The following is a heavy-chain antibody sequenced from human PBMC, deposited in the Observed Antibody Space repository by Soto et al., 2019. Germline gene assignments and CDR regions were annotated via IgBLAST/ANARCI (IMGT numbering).Heavy chain of an antibody. CDR1: GFMFTKST. CDR3: ARVGTGSSTPLDI. J-gene: IGHJ3*02. D-gene: IGHD3-9*01. Sequence: KPGGSLRLSCVASGFMFTKSTMNWVRQAPGKGLEWVSSITSASDYIFYADSVKGRFTISRDNANNSLYLQMNSLRAEDTAVYHCARVGTGSSTPLDIWGQGTMVTVSS. V-gene: IGHV3-21*01. CDR2: ITSASDYI.